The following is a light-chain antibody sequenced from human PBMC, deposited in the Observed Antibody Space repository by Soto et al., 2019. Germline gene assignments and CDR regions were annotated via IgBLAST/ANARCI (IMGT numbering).Light chain of an antibody. V-gene: IGLV1-51*01. CDR3: GTWDSSLSAGE. CDR2: DNN. Sequence: QSVLTQPPSGSAAPGQKVTISCSGSSSNIGNNYVSWYQQLPGTAPKLLIYDNNKRPSGIPDRFSGSKSGTSATLGITGLQTGDEADYYCGTWDSSLSAGEFGGGTKLTVL. CDR1: SSNIGNNY. J-gene: IGLJ2*01.